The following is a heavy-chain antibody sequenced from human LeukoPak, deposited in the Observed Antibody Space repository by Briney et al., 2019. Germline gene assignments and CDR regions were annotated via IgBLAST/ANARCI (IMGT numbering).Heavy chain of an antibody. CDR1: GGSISSYY. Sequence: PSETLSLTCTVSGGSISSYYWSWIRQPPGKGLEWIGYIYYSGSTNYNPSLKSRVTISVDTSKNQFSLKLSSVTAADTAVYYCARVLVVRATYGMDVWGQGTTVTVSS. J-gene: IGHJ6*02. CDR3: ARVLVVRATYGMDV. V-gene: IGHV4-59*01. D-gene: IGHD3-10*01. CDR2: IYYSGST.